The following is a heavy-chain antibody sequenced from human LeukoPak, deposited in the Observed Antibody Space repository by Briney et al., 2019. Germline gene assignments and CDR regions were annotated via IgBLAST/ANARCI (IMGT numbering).Heavy chain of an antibody. Sequence: GGSLRLPCAASGFTVSSNYMSWVRQAPGKGLEWVSVIYSGGSTYYADSVKGRFTISRDNSKNTLYLQMNSLRAEDTAVYYCASSYYYDSSYFDYWGQGTLVTVSS. J-gene: IGHJ4*02. CDR1: GFTVSSNY. V-gene: IGHV3-66*01. D-gene: IGHD3-22*01. CDR2: IYSGGST. CDR3: ASSYYYDSSYFDY.